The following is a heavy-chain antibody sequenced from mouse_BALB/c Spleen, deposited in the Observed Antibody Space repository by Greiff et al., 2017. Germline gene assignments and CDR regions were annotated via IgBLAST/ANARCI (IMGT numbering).Heavy chain of an antibody. Sequence: EVQRVESGGGLVKPGGSLKLSCAASGFTFSSYGMSWVRQTPDKRLEWVATISSGGSYTYYPDSVKGRFTISRDNAKNTLYLQMSSLKSEDTAMYYCARNYGYDYAMDYWGQGTSVTVSS. V-gene: IGHV5-6*01. CDR3: ARNYGYDYAMDY. CDR2: ISSGGSYT. D-gene: IGHD2-2*01. J-gene: IGHJ4*01. CDR1: GFTFSSYG.